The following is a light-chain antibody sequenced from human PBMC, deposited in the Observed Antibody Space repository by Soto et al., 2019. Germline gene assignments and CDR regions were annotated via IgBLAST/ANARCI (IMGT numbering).Light chain of an antibody. CDR3: QQYGTSAFT. CDR2: GAS. J-gene: IGKJ2*01. CDR1: QSVSSRY. V-gene: IGKV3-20*01. Sequence: EIVLTQSPGILSLSPGERATLSCRASQSVSSRYLVWYQQKPGQAPRLLIYGASSRATDIPDRFSGSGSEKDFTLTISRLEPEDFAVYYCQQYGTSAFTFGQGTKLEIK.